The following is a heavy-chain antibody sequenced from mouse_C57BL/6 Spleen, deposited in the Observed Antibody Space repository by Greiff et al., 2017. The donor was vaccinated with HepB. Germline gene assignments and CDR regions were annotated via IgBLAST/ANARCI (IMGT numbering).Heavy chain of an antibody. D-gene: IGHD2-3*01. J-gene: IGHJ4*01. CDR1: GFTFSDYY. CDR2: ISNGGGST. V-gene: IGHV5-12*01. CDR3: ARHPSDGYYSYAMDY. Sequence: EVQLVESGGGLVQPGGSLKLSCAASGFTFSDYYMYWVRQTPEKRLEWVAYISNGGGSTYYPDTVKGRFTISRDNAKNTLYLQMSRLKSEDTAMYYCARHPSDGYYSYAMDYWGQGTSVTVSS.